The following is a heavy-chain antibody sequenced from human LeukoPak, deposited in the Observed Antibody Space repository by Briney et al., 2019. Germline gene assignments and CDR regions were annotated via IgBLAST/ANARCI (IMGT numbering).Heavy chain of an antibody. CDR2: ISGSGGST. V-gene: IGHV3-23*01. Sequence: PRESLRLSCAASGFTFSSYAMSWVRQAPGKGLEWVSAISGSGGSTYYADSVKGRFTISRDNSKNTLYLQMNSLRAEDTAVYYCAIGLAVAGNYWGQGTLVTVSA. CDR3: AIGLAVAGNY. CDR1: GFTFSSYA. J-gene: IGHJ4*02. D-gene: IGHD6-19*01.